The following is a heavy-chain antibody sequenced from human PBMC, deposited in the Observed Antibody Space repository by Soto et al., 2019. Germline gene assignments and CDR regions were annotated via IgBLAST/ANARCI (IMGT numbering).Heavy chain of an antibody. CDR1: AYTFTGYD. V-gene: IGHV1-2*02. J-gene: IGHJ4*02. Sequence: GSVKVCSNAAAYTFTGYDMHWVRQAPGQELYWMGFINPNSGGTNYEHKFQASVTMTRDTSISTAYMALSRMRSEDTAVYYWARELPGDVGKRGXWGQGPMVTGS. CDR2: INPNSGGT. D-gene: IGHD3-10*01. CDR3: ARELPGDVGKRGX.